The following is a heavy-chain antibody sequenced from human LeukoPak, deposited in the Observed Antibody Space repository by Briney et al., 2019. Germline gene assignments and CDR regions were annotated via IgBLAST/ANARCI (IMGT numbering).Heavy chain of an antibody. J-gene: IGHJ4*02. CDR2: INPNSGGT. CDR3: ARGGVTVTTAKISRRGVDY. V-gene: IGHV1-2*02. CDR1: GYTFTGYY. D-gene: IGHD4-17*01. Sequence: ASVKVSCEASGYTFTGYYMHWVRQAPGQGLEWMGWINPNSGGTNYAQKFQGRVTMTRDTSISTAYMELSRLRSDDTAVYYCARGGVTVTTAKISRRGVDYWGQGTLVTVSS.